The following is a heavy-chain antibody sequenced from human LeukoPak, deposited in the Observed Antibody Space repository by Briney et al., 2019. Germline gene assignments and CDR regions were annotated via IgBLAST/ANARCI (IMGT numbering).Heavy chain of an antibody. V-gene: IGHV3-66*02. Sequence: GRSLRPACAASGFSVSSNYMGWVRQAPGNGLEWVLTIYSGGSTKYTDSVRGRFTISRDNCKNTLYLQMNNVGAEETAVYYCARGPRDCSSGTCCYYYYMDVWGKGTTVTVSS. J-gene: IGHJ6*03. D-gene: IGHD2-2*01. CDR1: GFSVSSNY. CDR2: IYSGGST. CDR3: ARGPRDCSSGTCCYYYYMDV.